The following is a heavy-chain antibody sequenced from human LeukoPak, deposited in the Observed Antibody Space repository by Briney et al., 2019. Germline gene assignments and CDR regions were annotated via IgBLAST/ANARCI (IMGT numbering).Heavy chain of an antibody. Sequence: SETLSLTCTVSGGSISSYYWSWIRQPPGKGLEWIGYIYYSGSTNYNPSLKSRVTISVDTSKNQFSLKLSSVTAADTAVYYCACLPGSSTEGVDYWGQGTLVTVSS. CDR2: IYYSGST. J-gene: IGHJ4*02. D-gene: IGHD1-26*01. CDR1: GGSISSYY. V-gene: IGHV4-59*12. CDR3: ACLPGSSTEGVDY.